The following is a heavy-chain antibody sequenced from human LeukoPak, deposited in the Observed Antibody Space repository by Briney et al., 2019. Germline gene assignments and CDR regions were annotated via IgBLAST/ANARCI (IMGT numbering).Heavy chain of an antibody. CDR3: ARAGTKYGDYPLYYYGMDV. V-gene: IGHV3-74*01. CDR2: INSDGTST. Sequence: PGGSLRLSCAASGFTFSSYWMHWVRQAPGKGLVWVSRINSDGTSTSHADSVKGRFTISRDNAKNTLYLQMNSLRAEDTAVYYCARAGTKYGDYPLYYYGMDVWGQGTTVTVSS. J-gene: IGHJ6*02. D-gene: IGHD4-17*01. CDR1: GFTFSSYW.